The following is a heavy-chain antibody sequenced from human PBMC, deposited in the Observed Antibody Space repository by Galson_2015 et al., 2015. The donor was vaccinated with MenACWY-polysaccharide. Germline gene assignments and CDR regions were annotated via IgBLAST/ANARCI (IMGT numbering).Heavy chain of an antibody. CDR2: ISYDGSNK. J-gene: IGHJ4*02. V-gene: IGHV3-30-3*01. D-gene: IGHD2-15*01. Sequence: ALRLSCAASGFTFSSYAMHWVRQAPGKGLEWVAVISYDGSNKYYADSVKGRFTISRDNSKNTLYLQMNSLRAEDTAVYYCAGDRSGGSCAIWGQGTLVTVSS. CDR3: AGDRSGGSCAI. CDR1: GFTFSSYA.